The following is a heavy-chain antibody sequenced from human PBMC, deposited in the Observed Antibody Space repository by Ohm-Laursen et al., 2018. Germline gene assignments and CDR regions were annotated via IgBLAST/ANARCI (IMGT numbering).Heavy chain of an antibody. Sequence: ETLSLSCSASGFIFSSYAMNWVRQAPGKGLEWLSYINAYKNDLFYADSVKGRFTISRDNAENLLYLQMDRLRDDDTAVYYCARDRDWAIDYWGQGTLVTVSS. V-gene: IGHV3-48*02. CDR1: GFIFSSYA. D-gene: IGHD3/OR15-3a*01. J-gene: IGHJ4*02. CDR2: INAYKNDL. CDR3: ARDRDWAIDY.